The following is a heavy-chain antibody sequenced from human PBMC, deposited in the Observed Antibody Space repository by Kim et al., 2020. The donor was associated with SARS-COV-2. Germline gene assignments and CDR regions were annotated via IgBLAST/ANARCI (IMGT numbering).Heavy chain of an antibody. Sequence: ADSVKGRFTISRDNSKNTLYLQMNSLRAEDTAVYYCARDRSRMKQGEIDYWGQGTLVTVSS. J-gene: IGHJ4*02. V-gene: IGHV3-30*01. D-gene: IGHD3-10*01. CDR3: ARDRSRMKQGEIDY.